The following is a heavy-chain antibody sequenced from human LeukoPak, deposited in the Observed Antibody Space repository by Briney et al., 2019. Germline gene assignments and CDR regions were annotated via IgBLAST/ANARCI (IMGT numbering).Heavy chain of an antibody. CDR3: ARGNYDILTGSYYYGMDV. CDR1: GFTFSSYG. CDR2: IWYDGSNK. D-gene: IGHD3-9*01. J-gene: IGHJ6*04. V-gene: IGHV3-33*01. Sequence: GGSLRLSCAASGFTFSSYGMHWVRQAPGKGLEWVAVIWYDGSNKYYADSVKGRFTISRDNSKNTLYLQMNSLRAEDTAVYYCARGNYDILTGSYYYGMDVWGKGTTVTVSS.